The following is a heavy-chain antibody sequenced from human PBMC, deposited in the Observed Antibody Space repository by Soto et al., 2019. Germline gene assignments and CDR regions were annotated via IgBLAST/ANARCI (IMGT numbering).Heavy chain of an antibody. D-gene: IGHD4-17*01. CDR1: GFTFSSYA. J-gene: IGHJ4*02. CDR3: ARATGYYFDY. Sequence: QVQLVESGGGVVQPGRSLRLSCAASGFTFSSYAMHWVRQAPGKGLEWVAVISYDGSNKYYADSVKGRFTISRDNSKNRLYLQMNSLRAEDTAVYYCARATGYYFDYWGQGTLVTVSS. CDR2: ISYDGSNK. V-gene: IGHV3-30-3*01.